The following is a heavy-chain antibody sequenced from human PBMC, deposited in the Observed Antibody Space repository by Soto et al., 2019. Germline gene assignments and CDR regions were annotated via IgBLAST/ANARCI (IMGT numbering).Heavy chain of an antibody. CDR3: ARQPDGYNSAVDY. Sequence: SETLSLTCTVSGGSLSLYYWGWIRQPPGKGLEWIGSIYYSGSTYYNPSLKSRVTISVDTSKNQFSLKLSSVTAADTAVYYCARQPDGYNSAVDYWGRGTLVTVSS. CDR2: IYYSGST. J-gene: IGHJ4*02. D-gene: IGHD5-12*01. CDR1: GGSLSLYY. V-gene: IGHV4-39*01.